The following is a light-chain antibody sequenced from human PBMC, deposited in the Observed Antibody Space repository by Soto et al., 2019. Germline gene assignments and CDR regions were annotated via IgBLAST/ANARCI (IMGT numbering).Light chain of an antibody. V-gene: IGLV2-14*01. CDR2: EVS. Sequence: QSALTQPASVSGSPGQSITISCTGTSSDVGGYNSVSWYQHHPGKAPKLMIYEVSNRPSGVSNRFSGSKSGNTASLTISGLQAEDEADYYCSSYTTSSTLLYVFGTGTKLTVL. CDR1: SSDVGGYNS. J-gene: IGLJ1*01. CDR3: SSYTTSSTLLYV.